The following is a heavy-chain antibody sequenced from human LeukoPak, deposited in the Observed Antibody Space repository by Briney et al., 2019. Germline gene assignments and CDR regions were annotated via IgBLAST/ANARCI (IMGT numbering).Heavy chain of an antibody. CDR2: IYYSGST. CDR3: AASGYSACRGDY. D-gene: IGHD5-12*01. V-gene: IGHV4-39*07. Sequence: NSSETLSLTCTVSGGSISSSSYYWGWIRQPPGKGLEWIGSIYYSGSTYYNPSLKSRVTISVDTSKNQFSLKLSSVTAADTAVYYCAASGYSACRGDYWGQGTLVTVSA. CDR1: GGSISSSSYY. J-gene: IGHJ4*02.